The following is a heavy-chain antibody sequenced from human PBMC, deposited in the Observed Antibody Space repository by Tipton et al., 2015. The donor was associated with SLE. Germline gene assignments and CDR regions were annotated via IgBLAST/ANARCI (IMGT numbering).Heavy chain of an antibody. J-gene: IGHJ4*02. CDR1: GFTFSSYE. CDR2: ISSSGSTI. CDR3: ARSLEGVAWDY. D-gene: IGHD6-13*01. V-gene: IGHV3-48*03. Sequence: SLRLSCAASGFTFSSYEMNWVRQAPGKGLEWVSYISSSGSTIYYADSVKGRFTISRDNAKNSLYLQMNSLRAVDTAVYYCARSLEGVAWDYWGQGTLVTVSS.